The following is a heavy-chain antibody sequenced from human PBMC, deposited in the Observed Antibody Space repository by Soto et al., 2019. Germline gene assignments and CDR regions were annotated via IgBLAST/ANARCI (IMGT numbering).Heavy chain of an antibody. D-gene: IGHD5-18*01. V-gene: IGHV1-8*01. CDR2: MNPNSGNT. CDR1: GYAFTSYD. Sequence: QVQLVQSGAEVKKPGASVKVSCKASGYAFTSYDINWVRQATGQGLEWMGWMNPNSGNTGYAQKFQDRVPMTRNNSISTAYMELSSLRSEDTAVYSWAREKSYGYADYWGQGTLVTVSS. J-gene: IGHJ4*02. CDR3: AREKSYGYADY.